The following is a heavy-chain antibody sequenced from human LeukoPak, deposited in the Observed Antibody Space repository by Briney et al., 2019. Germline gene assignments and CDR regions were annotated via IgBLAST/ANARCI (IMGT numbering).Heavy chain of an antibody. CDR3: ARHVLGIAVAGRVFDI. CDR1: GYSISNSNW. J-gene: IGHJ3*02. V-gene: IGHV4-28*01. CDR2: IYYSGST. Sequence: PSETLSLTCAVSGYSISNSNWWGWIRQPPGKGLEWIGNIYYSGSTNYNPSLKSRVIISVDTSKNQFSLKLSSVTAADTAVYYCARHVLGIAVAGRVFDIWGQGTMVTVSS. D-gene: IGHD6-19*01.